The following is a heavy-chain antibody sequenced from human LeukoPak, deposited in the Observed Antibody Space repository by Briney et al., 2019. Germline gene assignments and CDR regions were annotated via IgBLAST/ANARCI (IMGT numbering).Heavy chain of an antibody. V-gene: IGHV1-2*02. Sequence: VASVKVSCKASGYTLTGYYMHWVRQAPGQGLEWMGWINPNSGGTNYAQKFQGRVTMTRDTSISTAYMELSRLRSDDTAVYYCARESGIYYFDYWGQGTLVTVSS. D-gene: IGHD3-3*01. CDR3: ARESGIYYFDY. CDR1: GYTLTGYY. J-gene: IGHJ4*02. CDR2: INPNSGGT.